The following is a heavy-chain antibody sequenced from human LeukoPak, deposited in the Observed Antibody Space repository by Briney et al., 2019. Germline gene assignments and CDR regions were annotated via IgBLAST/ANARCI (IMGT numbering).Heavy chain of an antibody. V-gene: IGHV4-59*11. CDR2: ISYIGST. CDR3: TRDLVTVTKGFDI. CDR1: ADSFSSHY. D-gene: IGHD4-17*01. J-gene: IGHJ3*02. Sequence: SETLSLTCAVSADSFSSHYWTWVRQPPGKGLEWIGYISYIGSTNYTPSLKSRVTISIDTSKNQFSLKLTSVTAADTAVYYCTRDLVTVTKGFDIWGQGTVVSVSS.